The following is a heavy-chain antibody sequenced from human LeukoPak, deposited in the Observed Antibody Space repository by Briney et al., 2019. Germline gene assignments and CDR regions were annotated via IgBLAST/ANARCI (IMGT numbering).Heavy chain of an antibody. Sequence: ASVKVSYKASEYTFTSYYMHWVRQAPGQGLEWMGIINPSGGSTSYAQKFQGRVTMTRDTSTYTAYMELSSLRSEDTAVYYCARGGGGVAGQLSPDYWGQGTLVTVSP. CDR2: INPSGGST. D-gene: IGHD6-19*01. CDR1: EYTFTSYY. V-gene: IGHV1-46*01. J-gene: IGHJ4*02. CDR3: ARGGGGVAGQLSPDY.